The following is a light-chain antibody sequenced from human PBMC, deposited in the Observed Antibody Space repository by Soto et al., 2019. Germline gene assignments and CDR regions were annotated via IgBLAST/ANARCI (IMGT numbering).Light chain of an antibody. CDR2: LGS. V-gene: IGKV2-28*01. CDR3: MQGLETPT. J-gene: IGKJ1*01. Sequence: DIVMTQSPLSLPVTPGEPASISCRSSQSLLHSNGYNYLDWYLQKPGQSPQLLIYLGSNRASGVPDRFSDSGSGTDFTLKISRVEAEDVGVYYCMQGLETPTFGQGTKVEIK. CDR1: QSLLHSNGYNY.